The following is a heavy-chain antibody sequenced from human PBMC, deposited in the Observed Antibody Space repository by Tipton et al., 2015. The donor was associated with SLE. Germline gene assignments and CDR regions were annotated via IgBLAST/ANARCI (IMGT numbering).Heavy chain of an antibody. D-gene: IGHD5-12*01. J-gene: IGHJ3*02. CDR2: ISTYNDNA. CDR1: GYTFTSHG. V-gene: IGHV1-18*01. Sequence: QLVQSGAEVKKPGASVKVSCKASGYTFTSHGISWVRQAPGQGLEWMGWISTYNDNANYAQRLQDRVTMTTDTSTSTAYMELRSLRSDDTAVYYCAREVVATVDAFDIWGQGTMVTVSS. CDR3: AREVVATVDAFDI.